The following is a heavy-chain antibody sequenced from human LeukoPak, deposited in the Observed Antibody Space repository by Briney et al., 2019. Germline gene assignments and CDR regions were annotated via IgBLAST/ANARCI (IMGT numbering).Heavy chain of an antibody. Sequence: ASEKVSCKASGYTFTSYFIHWVRQAPGQGLEWMGIINPSGGSTNYAQKLQGRVTMTTDTSTSTAYMELRSLRSDDTAVYYCARLRAAASYYYYYYMDVWGKGTTVTVSS. V-gene: IGHV1-46*01. CDR3: ARLRAAASYYYYYYMDV. CDR2: INPSGGST. CDR1: GYTFTSYF. J-gene: IGHJ6*03. D-gene: IGHD6-13*01.